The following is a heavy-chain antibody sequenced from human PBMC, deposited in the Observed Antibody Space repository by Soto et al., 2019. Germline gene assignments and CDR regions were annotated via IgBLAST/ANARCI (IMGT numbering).Heavy chain of an antibody. CDR3: VRVDYTNGWIFDY. D-gene: IGHD6-19*01. Sequence: GWSLRLSCAASGFTFRSYWMSWVRHAPGKGLEWVANIKEDGSEKYYVDSVKGRFTLSRDNAKNSLQLQMSSLRAEDTAIYFCVRVDYTNGWIFDYWVQGTLVIVSS. CDR2: IKEDGSEK. V-gene: IGHV3-7*01. J-gene: IGHJ4*01. CDR1: GFTFRSYW.